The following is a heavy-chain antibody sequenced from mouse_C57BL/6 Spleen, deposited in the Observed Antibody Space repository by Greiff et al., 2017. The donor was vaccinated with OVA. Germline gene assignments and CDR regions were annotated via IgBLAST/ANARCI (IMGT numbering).Heavy chain of an antibody. D-gene: IGHD2-4*01. CDR1: GYTFTDYN. Sequence: EVQLQQSGPELVKPGASVKIPCKASGYTFTDYNMDWVKQSHGKSLEWIGDINPNNGGTIYNQKFKGKATLTVDKSSSTAYMELRSLTSEDTAVYYCARCDYGSYFDYWGQGTTLTVSS. CDR2: INPNNGGT. V-gene: IGHV1-18*01. J-gene: IGHJ2*01. CDR3: ARCDYGSYFDY.